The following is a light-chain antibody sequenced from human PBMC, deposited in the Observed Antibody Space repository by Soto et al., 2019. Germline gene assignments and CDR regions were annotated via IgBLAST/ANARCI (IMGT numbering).Light chain of an antibody. Sequence: VLTQSPVTLSLSPGETATLFCKASQSVGIYLGWFQQKPGQAPRVLIYDATNRAGGVPDRFSGSGSGTDFPHTNSSLEAEDSAVYYCQRGDLWPPLTFGGGTKLEIK. J-gene: IGKJ4*01. CDR2: DAT. V-gene: IGKV3-11*01. CDR3: QRGDLWPPLT. CDR1: QSVGIY.